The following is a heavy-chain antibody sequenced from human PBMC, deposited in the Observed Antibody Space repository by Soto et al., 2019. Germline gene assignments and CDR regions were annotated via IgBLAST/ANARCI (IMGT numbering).Heavy chain of an antibody. CDR2: INPSGGST. Sequence: ASVKVSCKAPGYTFTSYYMHWVRQAPGQGLEWMGIINPSGGSTSYAQKFQGRVTMTRDTSTSTVYMELSSLRSEDTAVYYCASWHYYGSGSYYYYGMDVWGQGTTVTVSS. J-gene: IGHJ6*02. D-gene: IGHD3-10*01. CDR1: GYTFTSYY. CDR3: ASWHYYGSGSYYYYGMDV. V-gene: IGHV1-46*01.